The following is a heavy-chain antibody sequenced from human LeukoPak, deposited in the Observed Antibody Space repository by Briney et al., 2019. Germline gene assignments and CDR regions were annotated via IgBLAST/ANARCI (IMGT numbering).Heavy chain of an antibody. J-gene: IGHJ3*02. CDR3: ARALGYCSGGSCYQDAFDI. D-gene: IGHD2-15*01. V-gene: IGHV4-34*01. CDR1: GGSFSGYY. CDR2: INHSGST. Sequence: SETLSLTCAAYGGSFSGYYWSWIRQPPGKGREWIGEINHSGSTNYNPSLKSRVTISVDTSKNQFSLKLSSVTAADTAVYYCARALGYCSGGSCYQDAFDIWGQGTMVTVSS.